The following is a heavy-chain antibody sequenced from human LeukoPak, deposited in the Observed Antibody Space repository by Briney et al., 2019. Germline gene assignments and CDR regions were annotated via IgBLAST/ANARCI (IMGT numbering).Heavy chain of an antibody. CDR3: ATALTDLDY. Sequence: GGSLRLSCAASGFTFSSYSMNWVRQAPGKGLEWVSYISSSSSTIYYADSVKGRFTISRDNAKNSRYLQMNSLRAEDTAVYYCATALTDLDYWGQGTLVTVSS. CDR1: GFTFSSYS. CDR2: ISSSSSTI. V-gene: IGHV3-48*04. J-gene: IGHJ4*02.